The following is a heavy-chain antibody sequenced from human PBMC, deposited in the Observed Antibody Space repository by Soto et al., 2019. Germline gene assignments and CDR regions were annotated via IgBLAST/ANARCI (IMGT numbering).Heavy chain of an antibody. CDR2: TNYGSKWSY. CDR3: ARDFQAVCSTSCYEGASDAFDI. V-gene: IGHV6-1*01. CDR1: GDSVSESSVS. D-gene: IGHD2-2*01. Sequence: SQTLSLTCAISGDSVSESSVSWNWIRQSPSRGLEWLGRTNYGSKWSYAYAESVRSRITISADTSKNQFSLHLTSMTAEDTAVYYCARDFQAVCSTSCYEGASDAFDIWGQGTMVTVSS. J-gene: IGHJ3*02.